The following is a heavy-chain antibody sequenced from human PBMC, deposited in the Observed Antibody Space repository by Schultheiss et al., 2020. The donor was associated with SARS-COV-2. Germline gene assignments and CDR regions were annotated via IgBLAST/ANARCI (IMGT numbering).Heavy chain of an antibody. Sequence: GESLKISCAASGFSFSDHYMTWIRQAPGKGLEWVSVVYSGGDTHYADSVKGRFTISRDNSRNTMYMQMKSVRAEDTAVYYCARDLVYSRSAPDYWGQGTLVTVSS. V-gene: IGHV3-66*01. CDR2: VYSGGDT. CDR3: ARDLVYSRSAPDY. D-gene: IGHD2-8*01. CDR1: GFSFSDHY. J-gene: IGHJ4*02.